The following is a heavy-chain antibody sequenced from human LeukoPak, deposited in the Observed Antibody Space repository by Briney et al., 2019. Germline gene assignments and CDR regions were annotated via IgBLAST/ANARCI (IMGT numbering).Heavy chain of an antibody. CDR1: GFTSKTYW. CDR3: AGGGS. CDR2: IKQDGSEK. J-gene: IGHJ5*02. Sequence: GGSLRLSCAASGFTSKTYWLNWVRQAPGKGLEWVANIKQDGSEKYYVDSVKGRFTISTDVARSSLYLQMNSLRAEDPAVYYCAGGGSWGQGTLVTVSS. V-gene: IGHV3-7*04.